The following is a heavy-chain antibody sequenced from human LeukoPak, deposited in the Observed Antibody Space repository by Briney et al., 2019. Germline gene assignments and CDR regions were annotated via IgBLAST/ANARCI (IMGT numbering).Heavy chain of an antibody. V-gene: IGHV3-23*01. Sequence: GGALRPSCAASGFTFSSYAMSWVRQAPGQGLEWVSAISGSGGSTYYADSVKGRFTISRDNSKNTLYLQMNSLRAEDTAVYYCAKDSCSSTSCLYYFDYWGQGTLVTVST. J-gene: IGHJ4*02. CDR3: AKDSCSSTSCLYYFDY. CDR2: ISGSGGST. D-gene: IGHD2-2*01. CDR1: GFTFSSYA.